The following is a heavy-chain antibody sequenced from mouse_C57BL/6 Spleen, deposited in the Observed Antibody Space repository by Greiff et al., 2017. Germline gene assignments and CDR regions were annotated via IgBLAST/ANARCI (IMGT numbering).Heavy chain of an antibody. CDR2: ISTYYGDA. CDR1: GYTFTDYA. CDR3: ARSSYYYGSPWFAY. V-gene: IGHV1-67*01. J-gene: IGHJ3*01. D-gene: IGHD1-1*01. Sequence: LVESGPELVRPGVSVKISCKGSGYTFTDYAMHWVKQSHAKSLEWIGVISTYYGDASYNQKFKDKATMTVDKSSSTAYMELARLTSEDSAVYYCARSSYYYGSPWFAYWGQGTLVTVSA.